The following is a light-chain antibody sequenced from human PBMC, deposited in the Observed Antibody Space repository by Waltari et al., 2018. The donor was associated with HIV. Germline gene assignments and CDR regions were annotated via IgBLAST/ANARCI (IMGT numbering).Light chain of an antibody. CDR2: AAS. CDR3: QQLHPYPIT. Sequence: DIQLTQSSSFVSASVGDRVTITCRASPDIKNYLAWYQQKPGKAPNLLIYAASTLRSGVPSRFSGRGSGTEFTLTISSLQPEDFATYYCQQLHPYPITFGQGTRLEIK. J-gene: IGKJ5*01. V-gene: IGKV1-9*01. CDR1: PDIKNY.